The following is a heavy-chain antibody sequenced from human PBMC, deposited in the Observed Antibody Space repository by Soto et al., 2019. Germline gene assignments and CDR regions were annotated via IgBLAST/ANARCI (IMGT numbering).Heavy chain of an antibody. CDR2: ISKSGGTT. CDR1: GFTFSAYE. V-gene: IGHV3-48*03. Sequence: PGGSLRLSCAASGFTFSAYEMHWFRQAPGQGLEWVSYISKSGGTTYYADSVKGRFTISRDDAKNSVYLQMSSLRPEDMAVYKCVREGHYYFDYWGQGALVTVSS. CDR3: VREGHYYFDY. J-gene: IGHJ4*02.